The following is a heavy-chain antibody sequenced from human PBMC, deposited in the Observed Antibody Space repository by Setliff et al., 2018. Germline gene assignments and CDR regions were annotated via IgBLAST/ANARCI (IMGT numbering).Heavy chain of an antibody. Sequence: SETLSLTCKVSGDSMNSGVYYWAWIRQPPGKGLEWIGRIHSGGTTYYNSSLKSRVTISVDTSKSQFSLRLNSVTAADTAVYYCARTGTYRYFDYWGRGTLVTVSS. CDR1: GDSMNSGVYY. CDR2: IHSGGTT. CDR3: ARTGTYRYFDY. V-gene: IGHV4-39*01. J-gene: IGHJ4*02. D-gene: IGHD1-1*01.